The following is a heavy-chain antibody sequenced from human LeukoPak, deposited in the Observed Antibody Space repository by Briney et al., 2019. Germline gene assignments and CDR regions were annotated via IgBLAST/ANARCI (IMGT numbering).Heavy chain of an antibody. Sequence: PGRSLRLSCATSGFTFSHYGMHWVRQAPGKGLEWVAVISSDGTNSFYGDPVKGRFTISRDNFQRTVYLQMNSPGAEDTAVYYCAKDAQRGFDYSNSLDKWGQGTLVTVSS. CDR1: GFTFSHYG. CDR2: ISSDGTNS. V-gene: IGHV3-33*06. CDR3: AKDAQRGFDYSNSLDK. J-gene: IGHJ4*02. D-gene: IGHD4-11*01.